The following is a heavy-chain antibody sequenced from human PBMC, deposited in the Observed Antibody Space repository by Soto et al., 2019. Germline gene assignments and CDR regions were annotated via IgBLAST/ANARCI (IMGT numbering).Heavy chain of an antibody. Sequence: QVQLVQSGAEVKKPGSSVKVSCKASGGTFSSYAISWVRQAPGQGLEWMGGIIPIFGTANYVQKFQGRVTITADESTSTAYMELSSLRSEDTAVYYCAREPLVVAATGNWFDPWGQGTLVTVSS. CDR3: AREPLVVAATGNWFDP. V-gene: IGHV1-69*12. J-gene: IGHJ5*02. CDR1: GGTFSSYA. D-gene: IGHD2-15*01. CDR2: IIPIFGTA.